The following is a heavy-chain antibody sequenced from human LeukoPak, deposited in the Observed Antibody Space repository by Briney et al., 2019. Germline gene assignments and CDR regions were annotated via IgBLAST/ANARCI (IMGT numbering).Heavy chain of an antibody. D-gene: IGHD3-10*01. CDR1: GFNFTSYT. V-gene: IGHV3-30*04. J-gene: IGHJ4*02. CDR2: TSQYGDNK. CDR3: ARKSLWFKYYDY. Sequence: PGGSLRPSCAASGFNFTSYTMHWVRQAPGEGLEWVAATSQYGDNKYYADSVKGRFTISRDNSKNTLYLQMSSLRPEDTAVYFCARKSLWFKYYDYWGQGMLVTVSS.